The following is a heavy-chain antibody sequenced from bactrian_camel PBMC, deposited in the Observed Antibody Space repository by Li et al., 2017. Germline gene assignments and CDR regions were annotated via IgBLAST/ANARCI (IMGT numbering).Heavy chain of an antibody. V-gene: IGHV3S26*01. CDR3: AADPSLWICPQYWRVSTGY. CDR1: GYTYSSSC. D-gene: IGHD1*01. J-gene: IGHJ4*01. Sequence: HVQLVESGGGSVQAGGSLRLTCVASGYTYSSSCMGWFRQAPGKEREGVAKIDGVGTITYRSDSMKGRFTISRDKGSNALYLQMSSLKPEDTAIYYCAADPSLWICPQYWRVSTGYWGRGTQVTVS. CDR2: IDGVGTIT.